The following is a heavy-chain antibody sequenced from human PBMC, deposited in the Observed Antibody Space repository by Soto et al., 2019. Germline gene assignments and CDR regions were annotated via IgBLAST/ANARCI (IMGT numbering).Heavy chain of an antibody. CDR2: IYYTGNT. V-gene: IGHV4-31*03. CDR3: ARGAYYDSSGYFDS. CDR1: GGSISSGGYY. J-gene: IGHJ4*02. Sequence: QVQLQESGPGLVKPSQTLSLTCTVSGGSISSGGYYWSWIRHHPGKGLEWIGCIYYTGNTYYNQSLKSRVTISVDTSKNQFSLNLRFVTAADTAVYYCARGAYYDSSGYFDSWGLGTLVTVSP. D-gene: IGHD3-22*01.